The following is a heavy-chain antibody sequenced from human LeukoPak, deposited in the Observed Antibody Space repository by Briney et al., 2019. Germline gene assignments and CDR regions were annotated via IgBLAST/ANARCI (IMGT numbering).Heavy chain of an antibody. J-gene: IGHJ4*02. CDR1: GFTVSNNY. D-gene: IGHD1-26*01. Sequence: PGGFLRLSCAASGFTVSNNYMSWIRQAPRKGLELVSVIYSGGSTYYADSVKGRFTISRDNSKNTLYLQMNSLRAEDTAVYYCARIYSGSYSDYWGQGTLVTVSS. CDR3: ARIYSGSYSDY. V-gene: IGHV3-53*01. CDR2: IYSGGST.